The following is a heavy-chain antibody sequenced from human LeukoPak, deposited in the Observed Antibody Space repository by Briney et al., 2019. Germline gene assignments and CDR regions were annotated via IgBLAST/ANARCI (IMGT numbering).Heavy chain of an antibody. CDR3: AREIGGVVGDAFDF. Sequence: PGGSLRLSCAASGFAFNTYTMNWVRQAPGKGLEWISYIDTSITTVYYAGSVKGRFTISRDNAKSSLYLQMNSLSAEDTAVYYCAREIGGVVGDAFDFWGLGTMVTVSS. CDR1: GFAFNTYT. J-gene: IGHJ3*01. V-gene: IGHV3-48*01. CDR2: IDTSITTV. D-gene: IGHD2-8*02.